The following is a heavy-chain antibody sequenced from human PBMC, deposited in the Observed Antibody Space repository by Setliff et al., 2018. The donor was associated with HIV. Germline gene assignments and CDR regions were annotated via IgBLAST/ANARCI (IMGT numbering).Heavy chain of an antibody. CDR1: ADTFTNCL. D-gene: IGHD2-2*01. CDR2: INTDSGTP. J-gene: IGHJ6*02. Sequence: ASVKVSCKASADTFTNCLINWVRQAPGQGLEWMGWINTDSGTPTYAQAFTGRFVFSLDTSVSTAFLQITSLKAEDTAVYYCAKVPLFVVVPAALGGMDVWGQGTTVTVSS. CDR3: AKVPLFVVVPAALGGMDV. V-gene: IGHV7-4-1*02.